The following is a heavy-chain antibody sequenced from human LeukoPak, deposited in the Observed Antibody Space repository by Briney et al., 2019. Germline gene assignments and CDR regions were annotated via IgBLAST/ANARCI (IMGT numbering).Heavy chain of an antibody. D-gene: IGHD6-13*01. CDR2: IGYTGDT. Sequence: SQTLSLTCAVSGDSISSGAYYWSWVRQLPEKGLDWIGYIGYTGDTYYNPSLRSRATISKDTSKTQFSLKLSSVTAADTAVYYCARSADSRAAAGSLGWFDPWGQGTLVTVSS. V-gene: IGHV4-31*11. J-gene: IGHJ5*02. CDR1: GDSISSGAYY. CDR3: ARSADSRAAAGSLGWFDP.